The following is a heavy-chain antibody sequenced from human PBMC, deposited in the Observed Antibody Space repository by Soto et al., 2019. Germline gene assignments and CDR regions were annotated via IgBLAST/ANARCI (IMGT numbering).Heavy chain of an antibody. CDR3: ARGGSGWYVDYYYGMDV. D-gene: IGHD6-19*01. CDR1: GGTFSSYA. J-gene: IGHJ6*02. CDR2: IIPIFGTA. V-gene: IGHV1-69*01. Sequence: QVQLVQSGAEVKKPGSSVKVSCKASGGTFSSYAISWVRQAPGQGLEWMGGIIPIFGTANYAQKFQGRVTITADESTSTAYMELSSLRSEDTAVYYCARGGSGWYVDYYYGMDVWGQGTTVTVSS.